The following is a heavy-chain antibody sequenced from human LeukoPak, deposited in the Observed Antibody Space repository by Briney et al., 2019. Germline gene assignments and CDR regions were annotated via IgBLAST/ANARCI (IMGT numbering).Heavy chain of an antibody. J-gene: IGHJ4*02. V-gene: IGHV1-18*01. Sequence: GASVKVSCKASGGTFSSYAISWVRQAPGQGLEWMGWISAYNGNTNYAQKLQGRVTMTTDTSTSTAYMELRSLRSDDTAVYYCARDAGEDIVVVPAAENYFDYWGQGTLVTVSS. CDR2: ISAYNGNT. CDR1: GGTFSSYA. CDR3: ARDAGEDIVVVPAAENYFDY. D-gene: IGHD2-2*01.